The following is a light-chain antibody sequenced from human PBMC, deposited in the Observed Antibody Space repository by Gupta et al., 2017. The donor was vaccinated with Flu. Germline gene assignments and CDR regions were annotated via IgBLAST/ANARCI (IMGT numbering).Light chain of an antibody. Sequence: PATLSLSPGERATLSCRASQGGDRYLAWYQQKPGQAPRLLIYDASNRAAGIPARFSGSGSGTDFTLTISSLEPEDFAVYYCQQRRHSPLTFGQGTKVEIK. CDR1: QGGDRY. J-gene: IGKJ4*01. CDR2: DAS. CDR3: QQRRHSPLT. V-gene: IGKV3-11*01.